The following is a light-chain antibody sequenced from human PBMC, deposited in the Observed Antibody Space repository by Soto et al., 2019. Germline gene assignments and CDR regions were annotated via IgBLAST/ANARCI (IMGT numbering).Light chain of an antibody. CDR1: QSVCSSY. CDR2: GAS. Sequence: EIVLTQSTGTLSLSPGQRATLSCRASQSVCSSYLAWYQQKPGQAPRLLLYGASSRATGIPDRFSGSVSGTDFTLTISILEPEDFAVYYCQHYGSSLPYTFGEGNKLQIK. V-gene: IGKV3-20*01. CDR3: QHYGSSLPYT. J-gene: IGKJ2*01.